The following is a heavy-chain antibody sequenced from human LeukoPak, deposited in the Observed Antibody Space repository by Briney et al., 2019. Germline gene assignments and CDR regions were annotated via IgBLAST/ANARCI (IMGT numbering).Heavy chain of an antibody. Sequence: GASVKVSWKASGYTFTGYYMHWVRQAPGQGLEWMGWINPNSGGTNYAQKFQGRVTMTRDTSISTAYMELSRLRSDDTAVYYCVSSNYYGSGSYYNPHYYYYGMDVWGQGTTVTVSS. V-gene: IGHV1-2*02. D-gene: IGHD3-10*01. J-gene: IGHJ6*02. CDR3: VSSNYYGSGSYYNPHYYYYGMDV. CDR2: INPNSGGT. CDR1: GYTFTGYY.